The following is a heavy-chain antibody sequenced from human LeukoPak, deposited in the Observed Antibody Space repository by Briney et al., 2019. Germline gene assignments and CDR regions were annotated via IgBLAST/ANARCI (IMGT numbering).Heavy chain of an antibody. D-gene: IGHD1-26*01. V-gene: IGHV4-59*06. CDR3: ASHSGSRDAFDI. CDR1: GGSISSYY. CDR2: IYYSGST. J-gene: IGHJ3*02. Sequence: SETLSLTCTVSGGSISSYYWSWIRQHPGKGLEWIGYIYYSGSTYYNPSLKSRVTISVDTSKNQFSLKLSSVTAADTAAYYCASHSGSRDAFDIWGQGTMVTVSS.